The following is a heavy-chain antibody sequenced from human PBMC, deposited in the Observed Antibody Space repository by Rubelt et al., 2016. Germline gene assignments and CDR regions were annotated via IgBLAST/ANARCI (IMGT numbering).Heavy chain of an antibody. Sequence: QVQLQESGPGLVRPSETLSLTCTVSGGSISSYYWSWIRQPAGKGLGWIGGIYHSGSTYYNPSLKGRVTISVDTSTNQFSLKLSVVNAADTAVYYCELAVVPAAYMPRDYYMDVLGKGTTVTVSS. CDR3: ELAVVPAAYMPRDYYMDV. CDR1: GGSISSYY. CDR2: IYHSGST. J-gene: IGHJ6*03. D-gene: IGHD2-2*01. V-gene: IGHV4-59*04.